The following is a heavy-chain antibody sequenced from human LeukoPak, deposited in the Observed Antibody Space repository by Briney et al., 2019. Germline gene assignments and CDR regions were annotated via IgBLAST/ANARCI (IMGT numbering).Heavy chain of an antibody. Sequence: GGSLRLSCAASGFTVSSNYMTWVRQAPGKGLEWVAVIWYGGSNKYYADSVKGRFTISRDNSKNTLYLQMNSLRAEDTAVYYCAKEALWFGEVSYYYYMDVWGKGTTVTVSS. J-gene: IGHJ6*03. V-gene: IGHV3-30*02. CDR3: AKEALWFGEVSYYYYMDV. CDR1: GFTVSSNY. CDR2: IWYGGSNK. D-gene: IGHD3-10*01.